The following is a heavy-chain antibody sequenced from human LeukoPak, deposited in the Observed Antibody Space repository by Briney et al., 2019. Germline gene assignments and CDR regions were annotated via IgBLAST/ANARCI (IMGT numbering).Heavy chain of an antibody. CDR1: GGSISSGDYY. V-gene: IGHV4-39*01. Sequence: RPSQTLSLTCTVSGGSISSGDYYWSWIRQPPGKGLEWIGSIYYSGSTYYNPSLKSRVTISVDTSKNQFSLKLSSVTAADTAVYYCARRYSPGIAAAGSEGFDYWGQGTLVTVSS. D-gene: IGHD6-13*01. CDR3: ARRYSPGIAAAGSEGFDY. CDR2: IYYSGST. J-gene: IGHJ4*02.